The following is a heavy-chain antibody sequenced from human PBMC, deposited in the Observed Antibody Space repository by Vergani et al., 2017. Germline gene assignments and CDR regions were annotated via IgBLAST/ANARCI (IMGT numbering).Heavy chain of an antibody. Sequence: EVQLLESGGGLVQPGGSLRLSCAASGFTFSSYAMSWVRQAPGKGLEWVSAISGSGGSTYYADSVKGRFTISRDNAKNSLYLQMNSLRAEDTALYYCAKDGNDILTGYYFHYYMDVWGKGTTVTVSS. V-gene: IGHV3-23*01. D-gene: IGHD3-9*01. CDR1: GFTFSSYA. CDR3: AKDGNDILTGYYFHYYMDV. J-gene: IGHJ6*03. CDR2: ISGSGGST.